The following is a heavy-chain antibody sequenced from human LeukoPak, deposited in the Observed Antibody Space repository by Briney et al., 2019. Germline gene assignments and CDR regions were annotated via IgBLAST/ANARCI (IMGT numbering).Heavy chain of an antibody. Sequence: GESLKISCKGSGYSFTTYWIAWVRQMPGKGLEWMGMIYLRDSTIRYSPSFQGPVTISADKTISTAYLQWSSLEASDTAMYFCARHGNWGPLDLWGQGTLVTVSS. CDR1: GYSFTTYW. V-gene: IGHV5-51*01. CDR3: ARHGNWGPLDL. D-gene: IGHD3-16*01. CDR2: IYLRDSTI. J-gene: IGHJ5*02.